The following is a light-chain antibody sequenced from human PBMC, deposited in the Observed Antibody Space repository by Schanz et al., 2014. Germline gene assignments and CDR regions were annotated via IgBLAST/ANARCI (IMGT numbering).Light chain of an antibody. CDR2: GAS. CDR1: QNIGSN. J-gene: IGKJ1*01. CDR3: QQYGYSPRT. V-gene: IGKV3D-15*01. Sequence: EIVMTQSPATLSVSPGGRATLSCRASQNIGSNLAWYQQRPGQAPRLLIYGASARASGIPGRFSGGGSGTDFTLTISRLEPEDFGVYYCQQYGYSPRTFGQGTRVEIK.